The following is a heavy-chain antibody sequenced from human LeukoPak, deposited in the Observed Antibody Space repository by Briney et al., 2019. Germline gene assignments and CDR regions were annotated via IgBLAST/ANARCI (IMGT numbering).Heavy chain of an antibody. CDR2: IRYDGSNK. D-gene: IGHD3-3*01. CDR3: AKNGVVITYYFDY. V-gene: IGHV3-30*02. Sequence: GGSLRLSCAPSGFTFSSYGMHGVRQAPGKGLEGVAFIRYDGSNKYYADSVKGRFTISRDNSKNTLYLQMNSLRAEDTAVYYCAKNGVVITYYFDYWGQGTLVTVSS. CDR1: GFTFSSYG. J-gene: IGHJ4*02.